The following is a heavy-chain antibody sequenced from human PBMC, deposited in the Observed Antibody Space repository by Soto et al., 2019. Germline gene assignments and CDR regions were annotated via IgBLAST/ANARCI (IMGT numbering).Heavy chain of an antibody. J-gene: IGHJ4*02. CDR2: ISAYKANT. V-gene: IGHV1-18*01. D-gene: IGHD1-1*01. CDR3: ARGTGTPSEGSLFDY. Sequence: QVHLVQSGAEVKKPGASVKVSCKASGYTFTSYGINWVRQAPGQGLEWMGWISAYKANTNYAQKLQGRVTMTTDTSTSTAYMELRSLRSDDTAVYYCARGTGTPSEGSLFDYWGQGTLVTVSS. CDR1: GYTFTSYG.